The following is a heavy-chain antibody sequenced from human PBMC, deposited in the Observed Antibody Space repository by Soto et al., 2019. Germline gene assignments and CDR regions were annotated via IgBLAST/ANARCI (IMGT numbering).Heavy chain of an antibody. Sequence: EVQLLESGGGLVQTGGSLRLSCAASGYTFSTYAMSWVRQAPGKGLEWVSGISGRGGNTDYADSAKGRFTISRDNSKNTLYLQRNSLRGEDTAVYFCALRKTGSYFDYWGQGTLVTVSS. CDR1: GYTFSTYA. D-gene: IGHD1-26*01. CDR3: ALRKTGSYFDY. CDR2: ISGRGGNT. V-gene: IGHV3-23*01. J-gene: IGHJ4*02.